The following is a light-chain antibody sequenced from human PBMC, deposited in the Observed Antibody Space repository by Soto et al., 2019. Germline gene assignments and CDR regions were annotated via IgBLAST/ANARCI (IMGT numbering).Light chain of an antibody. Sequence: EIVLTQSPGTLSLSPGERATLSCRASQSVKSSSLAWYQQKPGQAPRLLIYGASTRATGIPARFSGSGSGTEFTLTISSLEPEDFAVYYCQQRSNWPPITFGQGTRLEIK. J-gene: IGKJ5*01. CDR2: GAS. CDR1: QSVKSSS. CDR3: QQRSNWPPIT. V-gene: IGKV3-11*01.